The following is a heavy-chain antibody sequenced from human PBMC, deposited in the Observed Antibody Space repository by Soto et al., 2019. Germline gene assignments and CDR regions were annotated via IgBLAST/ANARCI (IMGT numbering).Heavy chain of an antibody. CDR3: ARDRGYRSGSFGS. J-gene: IGHJ5*02. CDR2: IYSDGTT. D-gene: IGHD5-18*01. Sequence: LSLPCIVSGGSISGYYWSWIRQPAGKELEWIGRIYSDGTTNYNPSLKGRGTMSVDTSKKQISLKLTSVTAADTAMYYCARDRGYRSGSFGSWGQGVLVTVSS. V-gene: IGHV4-4*07. CDR1: GGSISGYY.